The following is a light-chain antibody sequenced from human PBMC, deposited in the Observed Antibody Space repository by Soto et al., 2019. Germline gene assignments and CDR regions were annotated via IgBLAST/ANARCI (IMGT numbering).Light chain of an antibody. Sequence: EIVLTQSPATLSASPGERVTLSCRASQSVTTNLAWYQQKPGQAPRLLMYGASSRATGIPDRFSGSGSGTDFTLTISRLEPEDLAVYYCQQWRTFGQGTKVDIK. CDR3: QQWRT. CDR1: QSVTTN. CDR2: GAS. J-gene: IGKJ2*01. V-gene: IGKV3-20*01.